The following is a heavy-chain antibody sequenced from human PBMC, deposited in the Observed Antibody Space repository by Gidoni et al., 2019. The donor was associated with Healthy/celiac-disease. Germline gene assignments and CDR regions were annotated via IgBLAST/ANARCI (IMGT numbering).Heavy chain of an antibody. D-gene: IGHD1-26*01. V-gene: IGHV1-69*01. CDR1: GGTFSSYA. J-gene: IGHJ4*02. Sequence: QVQLVQSGAEGKKPGSSVKVSCKAAGGTFSSYAISWVRQAPGQGLEWMGGIIPIFGPANYAQKFQGRVTITADESTCTAYMELSSLRSEDTSVYYCARDTERGEGGASNYWGQGTLVTVSS. CDR3: ARDTERGEGGASNY. CDR2: IIPIFGPA.